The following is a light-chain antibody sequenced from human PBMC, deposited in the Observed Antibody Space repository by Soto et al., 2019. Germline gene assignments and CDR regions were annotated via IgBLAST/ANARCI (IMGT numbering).Light chain of an antibody. CDR2: DVS. V-gene: IGLV2-11*01. Sequence: QSALTQPRSVSGSPGHSVTISCTGTSSDVGSYSYVSWYQQHPGKAPKLMISDVSKRPSGVPDRFSGSKFGNTASLTISGLQAEDEADYYCCSYAGAFTYVFGSGTKVTVL. J-gene: IGLJ1*01. CDR3: CSYAGAFTYV. CDR1: SSDVGSYSY.